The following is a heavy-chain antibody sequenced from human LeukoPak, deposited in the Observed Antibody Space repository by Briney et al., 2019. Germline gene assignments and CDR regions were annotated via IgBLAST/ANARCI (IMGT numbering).Heavy chain of an antibody. J-gene: IGHJ4*02. D-gene: IGHD6-19*01. Sequence: EASVTVSCKASGYTFISYDNNWVRQATGQGLEWMGWMNPKSGNTGYAQKFQGRVTMTRNTSISTAYMELSSLRSEDTAVYYCARGKQWLPPIDYWGQGTLLTVSS. CDR1: GYTFISYD. CDR3: ARGKQWLPPIDY. CDR2: MNPKSGNT. V-gene: IGHV1-8*01.